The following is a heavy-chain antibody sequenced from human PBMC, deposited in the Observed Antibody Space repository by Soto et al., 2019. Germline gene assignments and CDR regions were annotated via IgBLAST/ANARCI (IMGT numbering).Heavy chain of an antibody. J-gene: IGHJ5*02. D-gene: IGHD3-9*01. V-gene: IGHV5-10-1*01. CDR2: IDPSDSYT. Sequence: GGALKIFCKGSGYSFTSYWNSLVRPMPRKGLEWMGRIDPSDSYTNYSPSFQGHVTISADKSISTAYLQWSSLKASDTAMYYCARHDDILTGYPRDWFDPWGQGTLVTVSS. CDR1: GYSFTSYW. CDR3: ARHDDILTGYPRDWFDP.